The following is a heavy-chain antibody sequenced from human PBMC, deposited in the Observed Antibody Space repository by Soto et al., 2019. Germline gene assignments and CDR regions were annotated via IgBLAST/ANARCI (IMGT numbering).Heavy chain of an antibody. CDR1: GGSFSGYS. J-gene: IGHJ6*02. V-gene: IGHV4-34*01. CDR3: GRVFMSSRVQLLYYYGMDV. D-gene: IGHD2-2*01. CDR2: INHSVST. Sequence: SETLSLTCAVYGGSFSGYSWGWIRQPPGKGLEWIGEINHSVSTNYNPSLKSRVTISVATSKNQLSLKLSAVTAAATAVNYWGRVFMSSRVQLLYYYGMDVWGQGTTVTVSS.